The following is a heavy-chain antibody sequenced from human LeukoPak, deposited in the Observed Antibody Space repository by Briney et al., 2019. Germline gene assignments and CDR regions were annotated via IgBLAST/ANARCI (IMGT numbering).Heavy chain of an antibody. D-gene: IGHD3-10*01. CDR1: GGSFSGYY. V-gene: IGHV4-34*01. CDR3: ARARPSMVRGVNRNWFDP. CDR2: INHSGST. J-gene: IGHJ5*02. Sequence: SETLSLTGAVYGGSFSGYYWSWIRQPPGKGLEWIGEINHSGSTNYNPSLKSRVTISVDTSKNQFSLKLSSVTAADTAVYYCARARPSMVRGVNRNWFDPWGQGTLVTVSS.